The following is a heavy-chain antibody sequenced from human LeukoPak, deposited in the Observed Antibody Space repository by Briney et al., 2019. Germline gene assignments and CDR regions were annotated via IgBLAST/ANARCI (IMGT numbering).Heavy chain of an antibody. CDR3: ASTDSSSWTGGFDY. Sequence: SETLSLTCTVSGGSISSGSYYWSWIRQPAGKGLEWIGRIYTSGSTNYNPPLKSRVTISVDTSKNQFSLKLSSVTAADTAVYYCASTDSSSWTGGFDYWGQGTLVTVSS. CDR1: GGSISSGSYY. V-gene: IGHV4-61*02. J-gene: IGHJ4*02. D-gene: IGHD6-13*01. CDR2: IYTSGST.